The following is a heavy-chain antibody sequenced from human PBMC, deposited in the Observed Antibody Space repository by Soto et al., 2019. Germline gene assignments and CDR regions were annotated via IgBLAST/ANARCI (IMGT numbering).Heavy chain of an antibody. V-gene: IGHV4-61*01. Sequence: QVQLQESGPGLVKPSETLSLTCTVSCGSVSSGSYHWGWIRQPPGKGLEWIGYIYHSGSTNYNPSLQRRVTISVDTSKNQFSLSLTSVTAADTAVYYCARLSAAWFDPWGQGTLVTVAS. CDR2: IYHSGST. CDR1: CGSVSSGSYH. D-gene: IGHD6-19*01. CDR3: ARLSAAWFDP. J-gene: IGHJ5*02.